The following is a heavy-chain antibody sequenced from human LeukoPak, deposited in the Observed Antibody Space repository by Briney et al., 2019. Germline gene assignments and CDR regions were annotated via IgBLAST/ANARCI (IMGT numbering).Heavy chain of an antibody. CDR3: ARGTWIQLWHFDY. V-gene: IGHV1-3*01. J-gene: IGHJ4*02. CDR2: INAGNGNT. CDR1: GYTFTSYA. Sequence: ASVKVSCKASGYTFTSYAMHWVRQAPGQRLERMGWINAGNGNTKYSQKFQGRVTITRDTSASTAYMELSSLRSEDTAVYYCARGTWIQLWHFDYWGQGTLVTVSS. D-gene: IGHD5-18*01.